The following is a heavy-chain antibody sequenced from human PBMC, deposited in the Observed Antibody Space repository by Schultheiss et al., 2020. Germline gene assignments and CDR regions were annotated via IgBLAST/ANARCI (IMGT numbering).Heavy chain of an antibody. CDR1: GGSFSGYY. CDR3: ARESQELRFYDY. V-gene: IGHV4-34*12. J-gene: IGHJ4*02. CDR2: IIHRGAT. Sequence: SATLSLTCAVYGGSFSGYYWSWIRQSPGKGLEWIGEIIHRGATDYNPSLKSRATISVDTSKNRLSLRLTSMTAADTAVYYCARESQELRFYDYWGQGTLVTGSS. D-gene: IGHD3-3*01.